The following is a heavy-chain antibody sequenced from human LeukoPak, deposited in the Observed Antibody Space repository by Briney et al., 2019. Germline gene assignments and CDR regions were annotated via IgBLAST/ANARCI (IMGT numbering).Heavy chain of an antibody. CDR2: IWYDGGNE. CDR3: AREMAV. V-gene: IGHV3-33*01. Sequence: PGGSLRLSCVVSGFSFGTYSMHWARQVPGKGLEWVAVIWYDGGNEDYADSVKGRFTISRDNSKNTLYLQMNSLRAEDTAVYYCAREMAVWGQGALVTVSS. D-gene: IGHD2-8*01. CDR1: GFSFGTYS. J-gene: IGHJ4*02.